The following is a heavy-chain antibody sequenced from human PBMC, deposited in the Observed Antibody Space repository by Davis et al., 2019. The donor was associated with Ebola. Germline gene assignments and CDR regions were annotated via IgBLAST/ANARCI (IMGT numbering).Heavy chain of an antibody. CDR3: ARDPYYYDSSGYYWGYFDY. D-gene: IGHD3-22*01. Sequence: AASVKVSCKASGYTFTGYYMHWVRQAPGQGLEWMGRINPNSGGTSYAQKFQGRVTMTRDTSTSTVYMELSSLRSEDTAVYYCARDPYYYDSSGYYWGYFDYWGQGTLVTVSS. CDR2: INPNSGGT. V-gene: IGHV1-2*06. CDR1: GYTFTGYY. J-gene: IGHJ4*02.